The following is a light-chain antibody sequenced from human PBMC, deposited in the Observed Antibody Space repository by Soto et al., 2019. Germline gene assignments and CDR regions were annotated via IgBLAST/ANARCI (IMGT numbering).Light chain of an antibody. V-gene: IGKV3-15*01. Sequence: EIVMTQSPATLAVSPGERATLSCRASESVNRNLAWFQQKPGQAPRLLIYGASTRATDIPARFSGSGSGTEFTLTITSLQSEDFAVYYCQQYYDWLTWTFGQGTKVDIK. CDR2: GAS. J-gene: IGKJ1*01. CDR1: ESVNRN. CDR3: QQYYDWLTWT.